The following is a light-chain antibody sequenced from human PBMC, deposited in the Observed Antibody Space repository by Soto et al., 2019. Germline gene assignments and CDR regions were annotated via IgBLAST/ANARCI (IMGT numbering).Light chain of an antibody. CDR2: AAS. V-gene: IGKV3-20*01. J-gene: IGKJ1*01. Sequence: LVLTQSPSTLPLSPGERATLSCRASLSINSNFLAWYQQKPGQAPRILIYAASNRAPGIPDRFCGSGSGTDFTLTISRLEPEDFAVSYCQQDGRSPKWPFGQGTKVEVK. CDR3: QQDGRSPKWP. CDR1: LSINSNF.